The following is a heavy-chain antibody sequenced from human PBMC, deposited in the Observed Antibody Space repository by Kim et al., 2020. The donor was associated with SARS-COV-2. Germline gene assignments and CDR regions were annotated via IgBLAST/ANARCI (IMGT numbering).Heavy chain of an antibody. V-gene: IGHV4-59*01. CDR2: IYYSGST. Sequence: ETLSLTCTVSGGSISSYYWSWIRQPPGKGLEWIGYIYYSGSTNYNPSLKSRVTISVDTSKNQFSLKLSSVTAADTAVYYCARAGVVAATPFYYWGQGTLVTVSS. CDR3: ARAGVVAATPFYY. J-gene: IGHJ4*02. CDR1: GGSISSYY. D-gene: IGHD2-15*01.